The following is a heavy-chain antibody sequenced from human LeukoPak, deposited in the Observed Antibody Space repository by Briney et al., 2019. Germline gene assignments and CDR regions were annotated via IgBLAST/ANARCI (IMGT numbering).Heavy chain of an antibody. V-gene: IGHV3-23*01. CDR1: GFTFSSYA. CDR3: AKDRALIRGMWFDY. Sequence: PGGSLRLSCAASGFTFSSYAMSWVRQAPGKGLEWVSAISGSGGSTYYADSVKGRFTISRDNSKNTLYLQMNSVRAEDTAVYYCAKDRALIRGMWFDYWGQGTLVTVSS. CDR2: ISGSGGST. J-gene: IGHJ4*02. D-gene: IGHD6-13*01.